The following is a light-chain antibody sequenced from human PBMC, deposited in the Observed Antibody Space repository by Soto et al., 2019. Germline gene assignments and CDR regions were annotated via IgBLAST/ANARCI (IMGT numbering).Light chain of an antibody. J-gene: IGKJ5*01. Sequence: EIVMTQSPATLSVSPGERATLSCRASQSVSIKLAWYQQKPGQAPRLLIYDTSTRATGIPARFSGSGSGTEFALTISILQSEDFAVYYCQQYNNWPPITCGQGTRLEIK. V-gene: IGKV3-15*01. CDR3: QQYNNWPPIT. CDR2: DTS. CDR1: QSVSIK.